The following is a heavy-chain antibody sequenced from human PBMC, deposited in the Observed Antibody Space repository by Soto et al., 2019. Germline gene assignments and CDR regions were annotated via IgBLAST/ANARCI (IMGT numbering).Heavy chain of an antibody. Sequence: EVQLLESGGGLVQPGGSLRLSCAASGFTFSSYAMSWVRQAPGKGLEWVSTISGSGGSAYYADSVKGRFTISRDDSKNTLYLQLNSLRAEDTAVYYWAQGISHYWGQGTLVTVSS. CDR2: ISGSGGSA. V-gene: IGHV3-23*01. J-gene: IGHJ4*02. CDR1: GFTFSSYA. CDR3: AQGISHY.